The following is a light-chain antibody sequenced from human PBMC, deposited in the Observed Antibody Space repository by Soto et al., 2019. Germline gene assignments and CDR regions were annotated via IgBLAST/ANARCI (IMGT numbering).Light chain of an antibody. Sequence: EIVLTQSPGTLSLSPGERGTLSCRASQSVSSNYLAWYQQKPGQAPRLLIYGASSRATGIPDRFSGSGSGTDFTLTISRLEPEDFALYYCQQYGSSPLTFGGGTKGDIK. CDR3: QQYGSSPLT. CDR1: QSVSSNY. J-gene: IGKJ4*01. V-gene: IGKV3-20*01. CDR2: GAS.